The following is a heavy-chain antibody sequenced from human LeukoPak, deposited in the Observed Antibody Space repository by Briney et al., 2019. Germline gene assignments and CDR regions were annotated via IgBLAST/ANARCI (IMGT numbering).Heavy chain of an antibody. CDR1: GYTFTSYG. Sequence: ASVKVSCKASGYTFTSYGISWVRQAPGQGLEWMGWISAYNGNTNYAQKLQGRVTMTTDTSTSTAYMELRSLRSDDTAVYYCARDYYDSGGYFPTDAFDIWGQGTMVTVSS. CDR2: ISAYNGNT. CDR3: ARDYYDSGGYFPTDAFDI. J-gene: IGHJ3*02. D-gene: IGHD3-22*01. V-gene: IGHV1-18*01.